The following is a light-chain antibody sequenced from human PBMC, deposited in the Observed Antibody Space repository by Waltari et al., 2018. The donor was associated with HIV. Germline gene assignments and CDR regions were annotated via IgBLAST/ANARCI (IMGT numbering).Light chain of an antibody. J-gene: IGLJ3*02. CDR1: SSNIGNNF. CDR3: GTWDSSLSAGL. Sequence: QSVLTQPPSVSAAPGQKVTISCSGSSSNIGNNFVSWYQQLPGTAPKLLIYDNHNRPSGIPDRFSGSKSGTSATLGITGLQTGDEADYYCGTWDSSLSAGLFGGGTKLTVL. CDR2: DNH. V-gene: IGLV1-51*01.